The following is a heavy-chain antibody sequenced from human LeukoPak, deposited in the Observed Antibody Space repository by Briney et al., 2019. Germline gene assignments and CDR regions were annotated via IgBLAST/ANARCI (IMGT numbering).Heavy chain of an antibody. CDR2: ISGQHGKT. CDR3: ARGGSGWFGALEFDY. CDR1: GYTFNTYG. V-gene: IGHV1-18*01. Sequence: ASVKVSCKASGYTFNTYGVIWVRQAPGKGFEWLGWISGQHGKTTYPPKFQDRVRMTIDTPTSTAYMELRSLTSDDTGVYFCARGGSGWFGALEFDYWGQGTLVTVSS. D-gene: IGHD3-10*01. J-gene: IGHJ4*02.